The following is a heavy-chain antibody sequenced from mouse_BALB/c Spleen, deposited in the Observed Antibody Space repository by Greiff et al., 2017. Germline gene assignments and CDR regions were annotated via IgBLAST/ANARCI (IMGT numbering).Heavy chain of an antibody. CDR2: INPSSGYT. CDR3: ARSTMITTAWFAY. CDR1: GYTFTSYT. D-gene: IGHD2-4*01. V-gene: IGHV1-4*02. Sequence: QVQLQQSAAELARPGASVKMSCKASGYTFTSYTMHWVKQRPGQGLEWIGYINPSSGYTEYNQKFKDKTTLTADKSSSTAYMQLSSLTSEDSAVYYCARSTMITTAWFAYWGQGTLVTVSA. J-gene: IGHJ3*01.